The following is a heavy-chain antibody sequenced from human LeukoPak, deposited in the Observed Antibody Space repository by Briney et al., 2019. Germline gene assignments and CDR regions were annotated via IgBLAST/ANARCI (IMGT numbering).Heavy chain of an antibody. D-gene: IGHD3-9*01. V-gene: IGHV3-66*01. J-gene: IGHJ4*02. CDR2: IYSGGST. CDR3: ARDYYSGRYFDWLMYYFDY. Sequence: GGSLRLSCAASGFTVSSNYMSWVRQAPGKGLEWVSVIYSGGSTYYADSVKGRFTISRDNSKNTLYLQMNSLRAEDTAVYYCARDYYSGRYFDWLMYYFDYWGQGTLVTVSS. CDR1: GFTVSSNY.